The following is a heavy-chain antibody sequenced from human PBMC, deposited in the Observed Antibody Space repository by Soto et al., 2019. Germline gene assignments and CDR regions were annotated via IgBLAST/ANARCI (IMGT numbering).Heavy chain of an antibody. Sequence: ASVKVSCKASGYTFTSYPVHWVRQAPGQRLEWVGWINTDNVDTKYSQKFQGSVTITRDTSATTAYMELSRPRSEDTALYYGASDRGYFCHWGKRTLVTVSS. CDR1: GYTFTSYP. D-gene: IGHD3-10*01. CDR2: INTDNVDT. V-gene: IGHV1-3*04. J-gene: IGHJ4*02. CDR3: ASDRGYFCH.